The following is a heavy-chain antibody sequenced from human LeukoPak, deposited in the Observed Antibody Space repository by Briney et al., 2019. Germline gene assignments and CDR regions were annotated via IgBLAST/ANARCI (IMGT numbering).Heavy chain of an antibody. CDR2: TYYSGTA. D-gene: IGHD3-10*01. CDR1: GDSISSSSYY. Sequence: SETLSLTCTVSGDSISSSSYYWGWIRQPPGKGLEWIGSTYYSGTAYYNPSLKSRVTISVDTSRNQFSRKLSSVTAADTAVYYCARHRALWFGELLPGYYFGYWGQGTLVTVSS. J-gene: IGHJ4*02. CDR3: ARHRALWFGELLPGYYFGY. V-gene: IGHV4-39*01.